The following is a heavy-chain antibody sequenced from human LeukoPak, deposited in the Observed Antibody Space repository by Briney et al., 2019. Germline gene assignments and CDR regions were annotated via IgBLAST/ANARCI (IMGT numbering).Heavy chain of an antibody. J-gene: IGHJ4*02. Sequence: PSETPSLTCTVSGYSISSGYYWGWIRQPPGKGLEWIGSIYHSGSTYYNPSLKSRVTISVDTSKNQFSLKLSSVTAADTAVYYCARSRGSGSYKYYFDYWGQGTLVTVSS. CDR2: IYHSGST. V-gene: IGHV4-38-2*02. CDR1: GYSISSGYY. CDR3: ARSRGSGSYKYYFDY. D-gene: IGHD3-10*01.